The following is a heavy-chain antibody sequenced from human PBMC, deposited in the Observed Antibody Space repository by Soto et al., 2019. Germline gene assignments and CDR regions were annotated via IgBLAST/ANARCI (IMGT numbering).Heavy chain of an antibody. CDR3: ARGDYAKAFDI. V-gene: IGHV4-28*03. CDR1: GYSIRSSNW. J-gene: IGHJ3*02. D-gene: IGHD2-2*01. Sequence: QVQLQESGPGLVKPSDTLSLICAVSGYSIRSSNWWGWIRQPPGKGQEWIGNIYYSGSAYYNPFLKSRVTMSVHTSKNQFSLKLTSVTAVDTAVYYCARGDYAKAFDIWGQGTTVTVS. CDR2: IYYSGSA.